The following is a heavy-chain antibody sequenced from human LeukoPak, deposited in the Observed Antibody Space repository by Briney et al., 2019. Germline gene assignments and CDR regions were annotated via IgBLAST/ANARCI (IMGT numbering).Heavy chain of an antibody. V-gene: IGHV1-3*01. CDR2: INAGNGNT. CDR3: ATLAVAGRGPL. J-gene: IGHJ4*02. D-gene: IGHD6-19*01. Sequence: ASVKVSCKASGYTFTSYAMHWVRQAPGQRLEWIGWINAGNGNTKYSQKFQGRVTITRDTSASTAYMELSSLRSEDTAVYYCATLAVAGRGPLWGQGTLVTVSS. CDR1: GYTFTSYA.